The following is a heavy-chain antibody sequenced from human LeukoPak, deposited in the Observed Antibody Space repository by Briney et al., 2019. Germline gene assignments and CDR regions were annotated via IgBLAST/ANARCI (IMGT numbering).Heavy chain of an antibody. CDR3: ARGRVSSSTWYSTYYYFFYMDF. CDR2: IYYSGST. Sequence: PSETLSLTCTVSGGSISSYYWSWIRQPPGKGLEWIGYIYYSGSTNYNPSLKSRVTISVDTSKNQFSLKLSSVTAADTAVYYCARGRVSSSTWYSTYYYFFYMDFWGKGTTVTVSS. J-gene: IGHJ6*03. V-gene: IGHV4-59*01. D-gene: IGHD4-11*01. CDR1: GGSISSYY.